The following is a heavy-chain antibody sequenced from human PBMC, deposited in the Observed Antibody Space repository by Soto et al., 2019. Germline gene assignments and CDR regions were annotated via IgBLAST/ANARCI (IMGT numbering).Heavy chain of an antibody. CDR3: ARHRGTISLTDY. J-gene: IGHJ4*02. CDR1: GGSISSSSYY. D-gene: IGHD3-9*01. CDR2: IYYSGST. V-gene: IGHV4-39*01. Sequence: QLQLQESGPGLVKPSETLSLTCTVSGGSISSSSYYWGWIRQPPGKGLEWIGSIYYSGSTYYNPSRTSRVTISVDTSKTQFSLRLGAVTAADTAVYCCARHRGTISLTDYWGQGTLVTVSS.